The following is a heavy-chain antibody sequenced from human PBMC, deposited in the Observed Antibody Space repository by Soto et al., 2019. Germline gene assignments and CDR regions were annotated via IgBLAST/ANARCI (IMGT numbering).Heavy chain of an antibody. V-gene: IGHV4-39*01. J-gene: IGHJ4*02. CDR2: IYYRGNA. CDR3: ARLEGLATISYYFHF. CDR1: DDSINSDKYY. Sequence: QLQLQESGPGLVKPSETLSLTCSVSDDSINSDKYYWGWIRQPPGKGLEWIGSIYYRGNAYYNPSPQPRLTISLDKSKSQVSLKLNFLTAADSAVYFCARLEGLATISYYFHFWGPGALVTVSS. D-gene: IGHD5-12*01.